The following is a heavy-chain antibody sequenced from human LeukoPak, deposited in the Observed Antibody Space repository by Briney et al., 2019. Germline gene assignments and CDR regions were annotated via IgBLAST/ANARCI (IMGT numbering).Heavy chain of an antibody. V-gene: IGHV4-59*01. D-gene: IGHD6-19*01. Sequence: SETLSLTCTVSGGSISSYYWSWIRQPPGKGLEWIGYIYYSGSTNYNPSLKSRVTISVDTSKNQFSLKLSSVTAADTAVHYCAGTVAGFPPTGWGQGTLVTVSS. J-gene: IGHJ4*02. CDR2: IYYSGST. CDR1: GGSISSYY. CDR3: AGTVAGFPPTG.